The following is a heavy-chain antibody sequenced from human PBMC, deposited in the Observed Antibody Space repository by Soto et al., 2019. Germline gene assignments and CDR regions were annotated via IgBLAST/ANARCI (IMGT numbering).Heavy chain of an antibody. CDR3: ASGVGASYYFDY. CDR2: ISAYNGNT. D-gene: IGHD1-26*01. J-gene: IGHJ4*02. CDR1: GYAFTSYG. V-gene: IGHV1-18*01. Sequence: ASVKVDCPGSGYAFTSYGISWVRQAPGQGLEWMGWISAYNGNTNYAQMLQGRVTMTTDTSTSTAYMELRSLRSDDTAVYSCASGVGASYYFDYWGQGTLVTVSS.